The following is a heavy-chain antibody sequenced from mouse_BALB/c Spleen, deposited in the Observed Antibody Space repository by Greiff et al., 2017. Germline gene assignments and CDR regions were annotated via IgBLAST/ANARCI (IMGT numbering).Heavy chain of an antibody. V-gene: IGHV1S29*02. CDR1: GYTFTDYN. CDR2: IYPYNGGT. D-gene: IGHD2-14*01. J-gene: IGHJ4*01. Sequence: VQLQQSGHELVKPGASVKISCKASGYTFTDYNMHWVKQSHGKSLEWIGYIYPYNGGTGYNQKFKSKATLTVDNSSSTAYMELRSLTSEDSAVYYCARGEVRRAMDYWGQGTSVTVSS. CDR3: ARGEVRRAMDY.